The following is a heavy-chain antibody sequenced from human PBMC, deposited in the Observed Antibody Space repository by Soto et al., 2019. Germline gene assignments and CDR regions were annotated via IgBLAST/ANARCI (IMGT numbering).Heavy chain of an antibody. D-gene: IGHD6-19*01. V-gene: IGHV4-59*01. Sequence: SDTLSLTTSVAGLSISGSYWSWIRPSPGKGLEWLGYVYYTGSTNYSPSLRSRVSISVDTSKNEFSLRLSSVTAADTAVYFCARSVAVPGAHIAYWGQGTQVLSPQ. CDR3: ARSVAVPGAHIAY. J-gene: IGHJ4*02. CDR2: VYYTGST. CDR1: GLSISGSY.